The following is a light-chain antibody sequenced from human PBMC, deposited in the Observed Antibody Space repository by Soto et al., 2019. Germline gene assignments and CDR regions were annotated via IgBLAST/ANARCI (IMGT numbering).Light chain of an antibody. Sequence: EIVLTQSPATLSLSPGERATLSCRASQSFSSSYLAWYQQQPDPAPRLPIYAASSRASGIADRFSGSVCGTFFTLTISMLEPEGFAVYYCHHYGRSPTFGPGTKVDIK. V-gene: IGKV3-20*01. J-gene: IGKJ3*01. CDR3: HHYGRSPT. CDR1: QSFSSSY. CDR2: AAS.